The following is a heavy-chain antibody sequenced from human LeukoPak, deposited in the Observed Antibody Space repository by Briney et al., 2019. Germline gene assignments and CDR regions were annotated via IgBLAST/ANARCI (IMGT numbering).Heavy chain of an antibody. J-gene: IGHJ5*02. V-gene: IGHV3-15*07. Sequence: PGGSLRLSCAASGFTFSNAWMNWVRQAPGKGLEWVGRIKSKTDGGTTDYAAPVKGRFTISRDDSKNTLYLQMNSLKTEDTAVYYCTTEYYYDSSGYSGPWGQGTLVTVSS. D-gene: IGHD3-22*01. CDR3: TTEYYYDSSGYSGP. CDR2: IKSKTDGGTT. CDR1: GFTFSNAW.